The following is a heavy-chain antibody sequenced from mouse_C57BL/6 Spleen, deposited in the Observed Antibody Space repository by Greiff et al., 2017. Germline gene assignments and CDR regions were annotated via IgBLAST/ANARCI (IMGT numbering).Heavy chain of an antibody. J-gene: IGHJ4*01. Sequence: EVKLVESGGGLVKPGGSLKLSCAASGFTFSDYGMHWVRQAPEKGLEWVAYISSGSSTIYYADTVKGRFTISRDNAKNTLFLQMTSLRSEDTAMYYCARPRPYAMDYGGQGTSVTVAS. CDR1: GFTFSDYG. V-gene: IGHV5-17*01. CDR2: ISSGSSTI. CDR3: ARPRPYAMDY.